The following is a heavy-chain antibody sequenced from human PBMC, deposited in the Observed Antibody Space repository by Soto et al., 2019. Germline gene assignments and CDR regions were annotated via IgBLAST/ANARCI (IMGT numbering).Heavy chain of an antibody. D-gene: IGHD1-26*01. CDR3: ARWEQPLFDY. CDR1: GFNVSAYT. CDR2: ISSDGNHK. V-gene: IGHV3-30-3*01. Sequence: QVKWVESGGGVVQPGRSLRLSCAASGFNVSAYTMHWVRQAPGKGLEWVAVISSDGNHKYYTDSVKGRFTISRDTSTNTLYLQMNSLRAEDTAVYYCARWEQPLFDYWGQGTLVTVSS. J-gene: IGHJ4*02.